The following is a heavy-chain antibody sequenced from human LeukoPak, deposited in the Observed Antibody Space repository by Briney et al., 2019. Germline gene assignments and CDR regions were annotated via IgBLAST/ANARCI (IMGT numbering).Heavy chain of an antibody. CDR1: GGSISSSSYY. CDR2: IYYSGST. V-gene: IGHV4-39*01. D-gene: IGHD5-18*01. J-gene: IGHJ5*02. CDR3: XXXADSTAWFDP. Sequence: PSETLSLTCTVSGGSISSSSYYWGRIRQPPGKGLEWIGSIYYSGSTYYNPSLKSRVTISVDTSKNQFSLKLSSVTAADTAVYXXXXXADSTAWFDPWGQGTLVTVSS.